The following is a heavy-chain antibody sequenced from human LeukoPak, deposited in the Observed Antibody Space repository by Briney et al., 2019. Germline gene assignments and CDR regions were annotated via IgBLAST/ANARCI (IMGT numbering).Heavy chain of an antibody. Sequence: SVKVSCKASGYTFTSYGNSWVRQAPGQGLEWMGGIIPIFGTANYAQKFQGRVTITTDESTSTAYMELSSLRSEDTAVYYCARVGYDSSGYYYDYWGQGTLVTVSS. D-gene: IGHD3-22*01. V-gene: IGHV1-69*05. CDR1: GYTFTSYG. CDR2: IIPIFGTA. CDR3: ARVGYDSSGYYYDY. J-gene: IGHJ4*02.